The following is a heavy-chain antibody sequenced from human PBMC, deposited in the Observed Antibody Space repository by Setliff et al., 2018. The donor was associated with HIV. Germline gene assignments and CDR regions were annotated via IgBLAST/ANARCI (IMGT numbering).Heavy chain of an antibody. V-gene: IGHV4-4*09. Sequence: PSETLSLTCTVSGGSMTSYYWSWIRQSPGKGLEWIGYTYTSGSTNYNHNPSLKSRVTISVDTSKNKFSLKLGSVTAADTAVYYCASTTSGVSGSYPAHAFDIWGQGTMVTVSS. D-gene: IGHD3-10*01. J-gene: IGHJ3*02. CDR2: TYTSGST. CDR3: ASTTSGVSGSYPAHAFDI. CDR1: GGSMTSYY.